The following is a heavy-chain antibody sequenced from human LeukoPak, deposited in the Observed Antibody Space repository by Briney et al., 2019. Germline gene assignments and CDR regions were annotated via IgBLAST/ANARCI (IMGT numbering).Heavy chain of an antibody. CDR3: TTGYTSMAVDYFDH. V-gene: IGHV1-24*01. J-gene: IGHJ4*02. CDR2: ADPEDGET. D-gene: IGHD1-1*01. CDR1: GYTLSEVS. Sequence: ASVKVSCKVSGYTLSEVSMHWVRQAPGKGLEWMGGADPEDGETVCAQKFQGRVTLSEDTSVDTAYMEVSSLRSEDTAVYYCTTGYTSMAVDYFDHWGQGTVVTVSS.